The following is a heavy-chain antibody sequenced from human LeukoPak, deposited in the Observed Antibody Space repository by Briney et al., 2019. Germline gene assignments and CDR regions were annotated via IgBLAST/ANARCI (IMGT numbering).Heavy chain of an antibody. CDR2: IYYSGST. CDR1: GGSISSSSYY. CDR3: ARRGTWVVGDTISYFDY. V-gene: IGHV4-39*01. D-gene: IGHD1-26*01. J-gene: IGHJ4*02. Sequence: PSETLSLTCTVSGGSISSSSYYWGWIRQPPGKGLEWIGSIYYSGSTYYNPSLKGRVTISVDTSKNQFSLKLSSVTAADTAVYYCARRGTWVVGDTISYFDYWGQGTLVTVSS.